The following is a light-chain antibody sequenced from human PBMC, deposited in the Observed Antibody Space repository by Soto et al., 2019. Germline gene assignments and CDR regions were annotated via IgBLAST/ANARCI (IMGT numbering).Light chain of an antibody. CDR2: KAS. V-gene: IGKV1-5*03. J-gene: IGKJ5*01. CDR1: QTISSW. Sequence: DIQMTQSPSTLSGSVGDRVTITCRASQTISSWLAWYQQKPGKAPKLLIYKASTLKSGVPSRFSGSGSGTDFTLTISSLEPEDFAIYYCQQRKYWPPIIFGQGTRLEIK. CDR3: QQRKYWPPII.